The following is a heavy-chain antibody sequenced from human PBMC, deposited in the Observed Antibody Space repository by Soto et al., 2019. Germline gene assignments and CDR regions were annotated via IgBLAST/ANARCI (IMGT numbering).Heavy chain of an antibody. CDR1: GYTFTGYY. CDR2: INPNSGGT. D-gene: IGHD2-15*01. CDR3: ARRRPLVGYCSGGSCPARGWFDP. Sequence: ASVKVSCKVSGYTFTGYYMHWVRQAPGQGLEWMGWINPNSGGTNYAQKFQGRVTMTRDTSISTAYMELSRLRSDDTAVYYCARRRPLVGYCSGGSCPARGWFDPWGQGTLVTVSS. J-gene: IGHJ5*02. V-gene: IGHV1-2*02.